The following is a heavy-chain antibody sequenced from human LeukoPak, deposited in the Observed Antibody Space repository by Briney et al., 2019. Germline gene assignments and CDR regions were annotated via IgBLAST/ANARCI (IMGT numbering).Heavy chain of an antibody. J-gene: IGHJ3*02. Sequence: GSLRLSCAASGFTFSSYWMHWVRQAPGKGLVWVSRINSDGSRTNYADSVKGRFTISRDNAKNTLYLQMNSLRAEDTAVYYCVRPTTVETNDAFDIWGQGTMVTVSS. CDR2: INSDGSRT. CDR1: GFTFSSYW. D-gene: IGHD4-23*01. V-gene: IGHV3-74*01. CDR3: VRPTTVETNDAFDI.